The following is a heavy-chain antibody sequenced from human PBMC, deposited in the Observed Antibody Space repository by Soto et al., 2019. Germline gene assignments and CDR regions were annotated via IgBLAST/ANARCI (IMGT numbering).Heavy chain of an antibody. Sequence: TVGSLRLSCAASGFTFSSYGMHWVRQAPGKGLEWVAVISYDGSNKYYADSVKGRFTISRDNSKNTLYLQMNSLRAEDTAVYYCAKGEKWFYYYYGMDVWGQGTTVTVSS. J-gene: IGHJ6*02. CDR1: GFTFSSYG. V-gene: IGHV3-30*18. CDR3: AKGEKWFYYYYGMDV. D-gene: IGHD3-22*01. CDR2: ISYDGSNK.